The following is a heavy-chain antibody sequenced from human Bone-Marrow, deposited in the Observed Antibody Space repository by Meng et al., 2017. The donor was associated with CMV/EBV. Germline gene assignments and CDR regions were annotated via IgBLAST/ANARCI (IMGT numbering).Heavy chain of an antibody. J-gene: IGHJ5*02. CDR1: GFTFSSYA. CDR2: ISGSGGST. Sequence: SGFTFSSYAMSWVRQAPGKGMEWVSAISGSGGSTYYADSVKGRFTISRDNSKNTLYLQMNSLRAEDTAVYYCAKDWIAARPGWFDPWGQGTLVTVSS. D-gene: IGHD6-6*01. CDR3: AKDWIAARPGWFDP. V-gene: IGHV3-23*01.